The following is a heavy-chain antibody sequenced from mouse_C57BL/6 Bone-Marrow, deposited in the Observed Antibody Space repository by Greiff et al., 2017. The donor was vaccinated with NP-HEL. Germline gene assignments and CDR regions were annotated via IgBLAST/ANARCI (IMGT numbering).Heavy chain of an antibody. V-gene: IGHV1-69*01. J-gene: IGHJ4*01. Sequence: QVQLQQPGAELVMPGASVKLSCKASGYTFTSYWMHWVKQRPGQGLEWIGEIDPSDSYTNYNQKFKGKSTLTVDKSSSTAYMQLSSLTSEDSAVYYCARSGNWALYYYAMDYWGQGTSVTVSS. D-gene: IGHD4-1*01. CDR1: GYTFTSYW. CDR3: ARSGNWALYYYAMDY. CDR2: IDPSDSYT.